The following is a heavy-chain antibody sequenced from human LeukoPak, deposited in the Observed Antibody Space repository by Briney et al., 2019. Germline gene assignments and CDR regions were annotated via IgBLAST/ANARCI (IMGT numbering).Heavy chain of an antibody. CDR3: ARLHLGDPHDSGSPNWFDP. CDR2: INKDGSVN. CDR1: GFTFSSYG. Sequence: GGSLRLSCAASGFTFSSYGMHWVRQAPGKGLEWVANINKDGSVNYHADFTKGRFTFSRDNAKNSLYVQMNSLRAEDTAVYYCARLHLGDPHDSGSPNWFDPWGQGTLVTVSS. V-gene: IGHV3-7*03. D-gene: IGHD3-10*01. J-gene: IGHJ5*02.